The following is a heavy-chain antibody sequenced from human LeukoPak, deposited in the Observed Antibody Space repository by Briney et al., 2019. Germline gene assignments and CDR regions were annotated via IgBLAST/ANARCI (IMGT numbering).Heavy chain of an antibody. CDR1: GYTFTSYG. CDR2: VNPVSGNA. Sequence: GASVKVSCKASGYTFTSYGISWVRQAPGQGLEWMGWVNPVSGNAGSAQKFQGRVTLTRDTSISTAYMELSSLTSDDTAFYYCARAPMGTAPLYWGQGTLVTVSS. V-gene: IGHV1-8*02. D-gene: IGHD1/OR15-1a*01. J-gene: IGHJ4*02. CDR3: ARAPMGTAPLY.